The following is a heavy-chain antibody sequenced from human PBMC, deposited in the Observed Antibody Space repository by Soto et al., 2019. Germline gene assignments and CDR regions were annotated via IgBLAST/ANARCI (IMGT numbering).Heavy chain of an antibody. J-gene: IGHJ4*02. CDR3: TTDLPGERADWGLDF. D-gene: IGHD7-27*01. CDR2: IKSKNDGETT. Sequence: EVQLMESGGGSVKPGGSLGLSCAASGFTFNSAWMNWVRQAPGKGLEWVGRIKSKNDGETTNYAAPVTGRFAISRDDSKNTVYLQMNSLKTEDTAVYYYTTDLPGERADWGLDFWGEGTLVTVSS. CDR1: GFTFNSAW. V-gene: IGHV3-15*07.